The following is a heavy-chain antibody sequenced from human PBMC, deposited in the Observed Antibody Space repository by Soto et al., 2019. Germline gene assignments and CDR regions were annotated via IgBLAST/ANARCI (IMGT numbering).Heavy chain of an antibody. CDR2: IYYSGST. V-gene: IGHV4-39*01. J-gene: IGHJ4*02. D-gene: IGHD6-19*01. CDR1: GGSISSSSYY. Sequence: SETLSLTCTVSGGSISSSSYYWAWIRQPPGKGLEWIGSIYYSGSTYYNPSLKSRVTISVDTSKNQFSLKLSSVTAADTAVYYCARLHPLYSGWAHYWGQGTLVTVSS. CDR3: ARLHPLYSGWAHY.